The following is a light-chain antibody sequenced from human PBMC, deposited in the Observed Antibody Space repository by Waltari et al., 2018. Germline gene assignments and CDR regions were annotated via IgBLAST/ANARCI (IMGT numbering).Light chain of an antibody. CDR3: SSYTSTSSYV. CDR2: DVT. Sequence: QSALTQPASVSGSPGQSITISCTGTSSDVGGYNFVYWYQQHPGKAPKLIIYDVTERPSGVSHRFSGSKSGNTASLTISGLQAEDEADYYRSSYTSTSSYVFGAETKVTVL. J-gene: IGLJ1*01. V-gene: IGLV2-14*01. CDR1: SSDVGGYNF.